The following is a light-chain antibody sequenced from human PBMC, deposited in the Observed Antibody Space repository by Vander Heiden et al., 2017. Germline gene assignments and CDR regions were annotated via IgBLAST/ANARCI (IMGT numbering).Light chain of an antibody. Sequence: EIVLTQSPGPLSLSPGERATLSCRASQSVSSSYLAWYQQKPGQAPRLLIYAVSGRATGIPDRFSGSGSGTDFTLTISRLEPEDFAVYYCQQYGSSPRTFGQGTKVEIK. J-gene: IGKJ1*01. CDR1: QSVSSSY. CDR2: AVS. V-gene: IGKV3-20*01. CDR3: QQYGSSPRT.